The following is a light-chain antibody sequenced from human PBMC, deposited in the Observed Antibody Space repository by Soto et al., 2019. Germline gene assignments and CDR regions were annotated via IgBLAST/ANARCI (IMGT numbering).Light chain of an antibody. CDR3: SSYATSRTHVS. V-gene: IGLV2-14*01. Sequence: QSALTQPASVSGSPGQSITISCTGTSSDVGGYNFVSWYQHHPGKAPKLIIHDVSSQPSGVSTRFSASKSGNTASLTISGLQAEDEADYYCSSYATSRTHVSFGGGTKLTVL. CDR2: DVS. J-gene: IGLJ2*01. CDR1: SSDVGGYNF.